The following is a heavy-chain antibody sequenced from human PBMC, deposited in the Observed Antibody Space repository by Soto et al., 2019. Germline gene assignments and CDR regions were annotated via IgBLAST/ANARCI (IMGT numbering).Heavy chain of an antibody. CDR1: GGSISSYY. D-gene: IGHD4-17*01. J-gene: IGHJ4*02. V-gene: IGHV4-59*12. CDR3: ARASCTGTTFDV. CDR2: IYHSGST. Sequence: SETLSLTCTVSGGSISSYYWSWIRQPPGKGLEWIGYIYHSGSTYYNPSLKSRVTISVDRSKNQFSLKLSSVTAADTAVYDCARASCTGTTFDVWGQGTLVTVSS.